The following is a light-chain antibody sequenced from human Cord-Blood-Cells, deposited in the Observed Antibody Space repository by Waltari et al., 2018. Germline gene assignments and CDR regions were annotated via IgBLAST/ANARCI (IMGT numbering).Light chain of an antibody. Sequence: QSALTQPASVSGSPGQSITISCTGTSSDVGGYNYVSWYQQHPGKAPKLMIYDVSKRPSGVSNRFSGSKSGNTASLTISGLQAEVEADYYCSSYTSSSIWVFGGGTKLTVL. V-gene: IGLV2-14*01. J-gene: IGLJ3*02. CDR1: SSDVGGYNY. CDR2: DVS. CDR3: SSYTSSSIWV.